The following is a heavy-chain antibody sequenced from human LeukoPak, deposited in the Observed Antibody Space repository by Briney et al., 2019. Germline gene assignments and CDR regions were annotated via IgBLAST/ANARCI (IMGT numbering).Heavy chain of an antibody. CDR2: IKSDASGT. Sequence: PGGSLSLSCAASGFDFSVSWMHWVRHAPGKGLVWVSVIKSDASGTVYADSVKGRFTISRDNAKNKVYLQMNSLRDEDTAVYYCAKDYFGSLEYWGQGALVTVSS. CDR1: GFDFSVSW. J-gene: IGHJ4*02. V-gene: IGHV3-74*03. D-gene: IGHD2-21*01. CDR3: AKDYFGSLEY.